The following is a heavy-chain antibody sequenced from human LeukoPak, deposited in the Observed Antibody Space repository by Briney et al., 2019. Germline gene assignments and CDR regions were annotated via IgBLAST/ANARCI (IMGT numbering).Heavy chain of an antibody. V-gene: IGHV3-23*01. CDR2: ISGSGGST. Sequence: GGSLRLSCAASGFTFSSYSMNWVRQAPGKGLEWVSAISGSGGSTYYADSVKGRFTISRDNSKNTPYLQMNSLRAEDTAVYYCAHISSSWPDYWGQGTLVTVSS. CDR3: AHISSSWPDY. J-gene: IGHJ4*02. CDR1: GFTFSSYS. D-gene: IGHD6-13*01.